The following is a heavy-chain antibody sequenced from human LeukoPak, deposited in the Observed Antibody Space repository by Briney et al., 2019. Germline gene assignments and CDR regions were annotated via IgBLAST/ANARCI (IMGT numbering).Heavy chain of an antibody. CDR3: ARDFWSGYYYFDY. CDR1: VGSISSDD. D-gene: IGHD3-3*01. Sequence: PSETLSLTCTVSVGSISSDDWSWIRQPPGKGLEGIGYICYSGSTNYNPSLKIRVTISVDTSKNQFSLKLSSVTAADTAVYYCARDFWSGYYYFDYWGQGTLVTVSS. V-gene: IGHV4-59*12. J-gene: IGHJ4*02. CDR2: ICYSGST.